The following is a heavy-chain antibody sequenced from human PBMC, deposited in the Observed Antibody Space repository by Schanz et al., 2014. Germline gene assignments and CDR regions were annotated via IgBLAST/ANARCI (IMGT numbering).Heavy chain of an antibody. V-gene: IGHV1-46*03. CDR3: ARTGYDPSLTH. CDR1: GYMYTSHF. D-gene: IGHD5-12*01. J-gene: IGHJ4*02. CDR2: IIPITGIT. Sequence: QVQLVQSGAEVEKPGASVTVSCKASGYMYTSHFLHWVRQAPGQGFEWMGRIIPITGITNYAQKFQGRVTFTADKSTSTAFLEVNSLRSEDTAVYYCARTGYDPSLTHWGQGTLVTVSS.